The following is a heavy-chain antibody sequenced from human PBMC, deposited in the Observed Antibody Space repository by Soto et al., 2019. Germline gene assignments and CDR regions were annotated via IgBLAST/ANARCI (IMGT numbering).Heavy chain of an antibody. Sequence: QVQLVQSGAEVKKPGASVKVSCKASGYTFTSYDINWVRQATGQGLEWMGWMNPNSGNTGYAQKFQSRVTMTRNTSRSTAYMELSSLRSEDTAVYYCARWPDGYYYYGMDVWGQGTTVTVSS. CDR1: GYTFTSYD. V-gene: IGHV1-8*01. J-gene: IGHJ6*02. CDR3: ARWPDGYYYYGMDV. CDR2: MNPNSGNT.